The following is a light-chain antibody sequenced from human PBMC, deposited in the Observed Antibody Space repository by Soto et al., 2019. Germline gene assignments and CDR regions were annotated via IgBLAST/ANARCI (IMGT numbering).Light chain of an antibody. CDR2: ATS. V-gene: IGKV3-20*01. CDR1: QSVSRSY. J-gene: IGKJ2*01. Sequence: EIVLTQSPGTLSLSPGERATLSCRASQSVSRSYLAWYQQNPGQPPSLLIYATSSRATGIPDRFNGSGSGTDFTLTISRLEPEDFAVYYCQQYGSSPYTFGQGTKLEIK. CDR3: QQYGSSPYT.